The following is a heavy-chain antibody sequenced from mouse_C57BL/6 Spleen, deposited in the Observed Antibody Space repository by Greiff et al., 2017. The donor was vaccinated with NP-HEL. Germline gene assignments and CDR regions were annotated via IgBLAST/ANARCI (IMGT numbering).Heavy chain of an antibody. CDR1: GYTFTDYE. D-gene: IGHD2-4*01. CDR2: IDPETGGT. J-gene: IGHJ3*01. CDR3: TMKYTGYDYDEVFAY. V-gene: IGHV1-15*01. Sequence: QVQLQQSGAELVRPGASVTLSCKASGYTFTDYEMHWVKQTPVHGLEWIGAIDPETGGTAYNQKFKGKAILTADKSSSTAYMELRSLTSEDSAVYYCTMKYTGYDYDEVFAYWGQGTLVTVSA.